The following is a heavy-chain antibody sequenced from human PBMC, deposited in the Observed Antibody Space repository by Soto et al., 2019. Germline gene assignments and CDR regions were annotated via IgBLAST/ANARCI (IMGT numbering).Heavy chain of an antibody. V-gene: IGHV3-33*01. Sequence: PGGSLRLSCAASGFTFSSYGMHWVRQAPGKGLEWVAVIWYDGSNKYYADSVKGRFTISRDNSKNTLYLQMNSLRAEDTAVYYCARDPTYYYDSSGYFDYWGQGTLVTVSS. CDR1: GFTFSSYG. J-gene: IGHJ4*02. D-gene: IGHD3-22*01. CDR2: IWYDGSNK. CDR3: ARDPTYYYDSSGYFDY.